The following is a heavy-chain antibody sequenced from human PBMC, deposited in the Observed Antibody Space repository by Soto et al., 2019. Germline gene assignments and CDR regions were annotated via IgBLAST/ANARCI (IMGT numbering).Heavy chain of an antibody. CDR3: EKASRGKICFLF. J-gene: IGHJ4*01. V-gene: IGHV3-9*01. D-gene: IGHD2-15*01. CDR2: ISYDSGAI. CDR1: GFSFHEYA. Sequence: SLSLSCAAFGFSFHEYAMHWVRQAPGKGLEWVSGISYDSGAIGYADSVRGRFTISRDNTRNSLFLQLDSLRSDDTAFYYCEKASRGKICFLFWRQAPLITV.